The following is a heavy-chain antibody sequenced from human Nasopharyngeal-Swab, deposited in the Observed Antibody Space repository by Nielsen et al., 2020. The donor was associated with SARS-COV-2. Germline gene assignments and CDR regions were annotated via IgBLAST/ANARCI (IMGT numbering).Heavy chain of an antibody. CDR3: ARGGVPGSFDY. Sequence: GGSLRLSCAASGFTLSDYWMHWVRQAPGNGPVWVSRIQNDGRTTTYADAVKGRFTISRDNAANPLYLQMTSMRAEDTAVYYCARGGVPGSFDYWGQGTLVTVSS. V-gene: IGHV3-74*01. CDR2: IQNDGRTT. CDR1: GFTLSDYW. D-gene: IGHD6-19*01. J-gene: IGHJ4*02.